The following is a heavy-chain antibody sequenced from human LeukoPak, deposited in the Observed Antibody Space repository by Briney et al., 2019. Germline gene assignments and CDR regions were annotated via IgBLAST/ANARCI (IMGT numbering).Heavy chain of an antibody. J-gene: IGHJ4*02. CDR2: INPNSGGT. CDR3: AIHYYDSSGYFPLPVWTPPPQDY. Sequence: GASVKVSCKASGYTFTGYYMHWVRQAPGQGLEWMGWINPNSGGTNYAQKFQGRVTMTRNTSISTAYMELSSLRSEDTAVYYCAIHYYDSSGYFPLPVWTPPPQDYWGQGTLVTVSS. V-gene: IGHV1-2*02. CDR1: GYTFTGYY. D-gene: IGHD3-22*01.